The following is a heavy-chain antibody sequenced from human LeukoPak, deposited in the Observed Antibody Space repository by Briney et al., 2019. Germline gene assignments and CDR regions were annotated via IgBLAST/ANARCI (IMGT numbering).Heavy chain of an antibody. CDR2: TSSSGSTI. D-gene: IGHD6-6*01. V-gene: IGHV3-11*04. Sequence: GGSLRLSCAASGFTFSDYYMSWIRQAPGKGLEWVSYTSSSGSTIYYADSVKGRFTISRYNAKNSLYLQMNSLRAEDTAVYYCARDAEYSSSSYVDYWGQGTLVTVSS. CDR1: GFTFSDYY. J-gene: IGHJ4*02. CDR3: ARDAEYSSSSYVDY.